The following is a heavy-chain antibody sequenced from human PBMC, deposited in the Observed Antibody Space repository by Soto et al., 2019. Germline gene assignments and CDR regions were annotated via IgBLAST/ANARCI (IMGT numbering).Heavy chain of an antibody. Sequence: QEQLVESGGGVVKPGGSLRLSCTASGFSCSDYYMSWIRQAPGKGLECVAYISSSGNSIYYADSVKGRFTVSRDNAKNSLYLHMNILTAEDTAMYYCVRDDDYGGTNNWFDPWGQGTLVTVSS. D-gene: IGHD4-17*01. J-gene: IGHJ5*02. V-gene: IGHV3-11*01. CDR2: ISSSGNSI. CDR1: GFSCSDYY. CDR3: VRDDDYGGTNNWFDP.